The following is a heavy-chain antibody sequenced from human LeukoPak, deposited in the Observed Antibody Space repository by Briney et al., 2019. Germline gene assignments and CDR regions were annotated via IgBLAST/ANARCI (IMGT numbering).Heavy chain of an antibody. V-gene: IGHV3-23*01. CDR3: AKDSNVLWFGEGPD. J-gene: IGHJ4*02. CDR2: ISGSGGST. Sequence: GGSLRLSCAASGFTFSSYAMSWVRQAPGKGLEWVSAISGSGGSTYYADSVKGRFTISRDNSKSTLYLQMNSLRAEDTAVYYCAKDSNVLWFGEGPDWGQGTLVTVSS. CDR1: GFTFSSYA. D-gene: IGHD3-10*01.